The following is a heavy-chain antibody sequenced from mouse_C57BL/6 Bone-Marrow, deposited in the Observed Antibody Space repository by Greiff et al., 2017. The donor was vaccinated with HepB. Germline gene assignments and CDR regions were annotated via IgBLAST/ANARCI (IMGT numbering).Heavy chain of an antibody. CDR2: INPNNGGT. D-gene: IGHD1-1*01. CDR1: GYTFTDYN. CDR3: ARNYGRGGWYFDV. Sequence: VQLQQSGPELVKPGASVKMSCKASGYTFTDYNMHWVKQSHGKSLEWIGYINPNNGGTSYNQKFKGKATLTVNKSSSTAYMELRSLTSEDSAVYYCARNYGRGGWYFDVWGTGTTVTVSS. V-gene: IGHV1-22*01. J-gene: IGHJ1*03.